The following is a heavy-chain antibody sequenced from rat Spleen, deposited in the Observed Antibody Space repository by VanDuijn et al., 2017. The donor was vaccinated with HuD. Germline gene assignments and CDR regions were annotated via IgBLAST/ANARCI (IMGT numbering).Heavy chain of an antibody. V-gene: IGHV5-29*01. Sequence: EVQLVESGGGLVQPGRSLNLSCAASGFTLSDYDMAWVRQAPTKGLEWVATISYDGGSTDYRDSVKGRFTISRDNAKSTLYLQMDSLRSEDTATYYCARHTTGIPGVMDAWGQGASVTVSS. J-gene: IGHJ4*01. CDR1: GFTLSDYD. D-gene: IGHD1-7*01. CDR2: ISYDGGST. CDR3: ARHTTGIPGVMDA.